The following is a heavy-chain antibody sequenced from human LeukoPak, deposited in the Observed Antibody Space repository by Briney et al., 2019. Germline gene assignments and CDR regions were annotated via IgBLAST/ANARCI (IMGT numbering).Heavy chain of an antibody. CDR1: GGSISSYY. D-gene: IGHD6-13*01. CDR3: ARVGYSSSWYLAG. Sequence: SETLSLTCTVAGGSISSYYGSWIRQPPGKGRGWGGYIYYIVSTNYNPSLKSRVTISVDTTKNQSSLKLSSVTAADTAVYYCARVGYSSSWYLAGWGQGTLVTVSS. J-gene: IGHJ4*02. V-gene: IGHV4-59*01. CDR2: IYYIVST.